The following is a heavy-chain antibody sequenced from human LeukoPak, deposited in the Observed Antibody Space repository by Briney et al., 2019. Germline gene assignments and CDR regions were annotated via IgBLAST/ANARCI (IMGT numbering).Heavy chain of an antibody. CDR1: GGSIRSYY. D-gene: IGHD3-3*01. Sequence: SETLSLTCTVSGGSIRSYYWSWIRQPPGKGLEWIGYIYYSGSTNYNPSLKSRVTISVDTSKNQFSLKLSSVTAADTAVYYCARAKYYDFWSGYSYYYYGMDVWGQGTTVTVSS. J-gene: IGHJ6*02. V-gene: IGHV4-59*01. CDR2: IYYSGST. CDR3: ARAKYYDFWSGYSYYYYGMDV.